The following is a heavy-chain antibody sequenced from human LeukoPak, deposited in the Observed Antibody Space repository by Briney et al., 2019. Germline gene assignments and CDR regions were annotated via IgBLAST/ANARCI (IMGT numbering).Heavy chain of an antibody. Sequence: GGSLRLSCAASGFTFSSYAMSWVRQAPGKGLEWVSAISGSGGSTYYADSVKGRFTISRDNSKNTLYLQMNSLRAEDTAVYYCAKVEGGYDCGGDCANDVFDIWGKGTMVTVSS. V-gene: IGHV3-23*01. CDR1: GFTFSSYA. CDR2: ISGSGGST. J-gene: IGHJ3*02. D-gene: IGHD2-21*02. CDR3: AKVEGGYDCGGDCANDVFDI.